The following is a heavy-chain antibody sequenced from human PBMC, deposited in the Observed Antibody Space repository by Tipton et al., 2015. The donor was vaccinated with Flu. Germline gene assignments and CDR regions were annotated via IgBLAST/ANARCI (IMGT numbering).Heavy chain of an antibody. CDR2: IYYSGST. CDR3: AGDGDWYYDFWSGYREGFDP. D-gene: IGHD3-3*01. Sequence: TLSLTCTVSGGSISSSSYYWGWIRQPPGKGLEWIGSIYYSGSTYYNPSLKSRVTISVDTSKNQFSLKLSSVTAADAAVYYCAGDGDWYYDFWSGYREGFDPWGQGTLVTVSS. V-gene: IGHV4-39*07. J-gene: IGHJ5*02. CDR1: GGSISSSSYY.